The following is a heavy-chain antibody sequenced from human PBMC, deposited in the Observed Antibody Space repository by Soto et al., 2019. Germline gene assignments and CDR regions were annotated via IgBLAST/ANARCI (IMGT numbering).Heavy chain of an antibody. D-gene: IGHD4-17*01. CDR1: GGSISSYY. CDR3: ARRYGSAFDI. V-gene: IGHV4-59*01. CDR2: IYYSGST. Sequence: SETLSLTCPVPGGSISSYYWSWIRQPPGKGLEWIGYIYYSGSTNYNPSLKSRVTISVDTSKNQFSLKLSSVTAADTAVYYCARRYGSAFDIWGQGTMVTVSS. J-gene: IGHJ3*02.